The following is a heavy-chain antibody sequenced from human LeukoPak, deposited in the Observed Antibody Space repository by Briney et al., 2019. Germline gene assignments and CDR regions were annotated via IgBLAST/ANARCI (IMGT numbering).Heavy chain of an antibody. Sequence: GESLRLSCAASGFTFSSYTMSWVRQVPGKGLEWVAGVTGNGGGTYYADSVKDRFTISRDNSKNTLYLQMHSLRAEDTAVYHCAKPLWSGHPYFDSWGQGTLVTVSS. CDR1: GFTFSSYT. CDR2: VTGNGGGT. V-gene: IGHV3-23*01. D-gene: IGHD3-3*01. CDR3: AKPLWSGHPYFDS. J-gene: IGHJ4*02.